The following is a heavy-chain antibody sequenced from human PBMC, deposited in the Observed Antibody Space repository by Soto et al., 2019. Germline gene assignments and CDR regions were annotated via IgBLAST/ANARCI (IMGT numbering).Heavy chain of an antibody. D-gene: IGHD5-12*01. CDR1: GINYNTYA. J-gene: IGHJ4*02. CDR3: ARAISGYVT. CDR2: INTGNGDT. Sequence: QVQLEQSGAEMKKPGASVKVSCKTSGINYNTYAIHWVRQAPGQGLEWMGWINTGNGDTRYSQNFQGRVTLTRDTSASTVYMDLDSLKSEDTGLYFCARAISGYVTWGQGTLVTVSS. V-gene: IGHV1-3*04.